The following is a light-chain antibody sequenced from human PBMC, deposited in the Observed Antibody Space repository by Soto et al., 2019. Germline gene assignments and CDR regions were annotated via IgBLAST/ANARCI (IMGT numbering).Light chain of an antibody. J-gene: IGKJ1*01. V-gene: IGKV1-5*01. CDR3: QQYNSYST. Sequence: DIHMTHSPSTLSASVGDRVTITCRASESISSWLAWYQQKPGKAPKLLIYDASSLESGVPSRFSGSGSGTEFTLTISSLQPDDFATYYCQQYNSYSTFGQGTKVDI. CDR2: DAS. CDR1: ESISSW.